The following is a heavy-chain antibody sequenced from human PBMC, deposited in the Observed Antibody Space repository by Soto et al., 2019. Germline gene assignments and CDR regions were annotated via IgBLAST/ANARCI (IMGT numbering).Heavy chain of an antibody. CDR1: GFTFSDYA. Sequence: VQLVESGGGVVQPGRSLRLSCAASGFTFSDYAMHGVRQAPGKGLEWVAVVSHDGRNTQYADSVKGRFTISRDSSKNTVSLEMTSLRAEDTAVYYCARGGRQWLVTSDFNYGGQGALVTVSS. CDR2: VSHDGRNT. D-gene: IGHD6-19*01. V-gene: IGHV3-30*03. J-gene: IGHJ4*02. CDR3: ARGGRQWLVTSDFNY.